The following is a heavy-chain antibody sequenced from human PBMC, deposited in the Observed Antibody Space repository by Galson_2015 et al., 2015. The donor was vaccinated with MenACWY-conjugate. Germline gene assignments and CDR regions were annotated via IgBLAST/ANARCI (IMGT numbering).Heavy chain of an antibody. V-gene: IGHV5-51*01. CDR2: IYPSDSDT. Sequence: QSGAEVKKPGESLKISCKASGYSFTNSWIAWVRQMPGKGLEWMGIIYPSDSDTRYSPSFQGQVTISADKSIDTAYLQWSSLKASDTAMYYCARQGSSSSWFDPWGQGTLVTVSS. CDR3: ARQGSSSSWFDP. J-gene: IGHJ5*02. CDR1: GYSFTNSW. D-gene: IGHD6-6*01.